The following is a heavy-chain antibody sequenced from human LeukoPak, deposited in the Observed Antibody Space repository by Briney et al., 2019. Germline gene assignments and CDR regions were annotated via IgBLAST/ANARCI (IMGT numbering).Heavy chain of an antibody. CDR2: MNPNSGNT. CDR1: GYTFTSYD. CDR3: ARKGDYYGSGSYHNFVNWFDP. D-gene: IGHD3-10*01. J-gene: IGHJ5*02. V-gene: IGHV1-8*01. Sequence: ASVKVSCKASGYTFTSYDINWVRQATGQGLEWMGWMNPNSGNTGYAQKFQGRVTMTRNTSISTAYMELSSLRSEDTAVYYCARKGDYYGSGSYHNFVNWFDPWGQGTLVTVSS.